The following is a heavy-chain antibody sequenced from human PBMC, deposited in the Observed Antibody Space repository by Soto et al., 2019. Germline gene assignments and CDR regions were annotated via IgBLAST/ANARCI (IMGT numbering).Heavy chain of an antibody. CDR3: AREPLYTIFGVLYPRPLAHYYGMVV. V-gene: IGHV1-3*01. Sequence: ASVKVSCKASGYTFTSYAMHWVRQAPGQRLEWMGWINAGNGNTKYSQKFQGRVTITRDTSASTAYMELSSLRSEDTAVYYCAREPLYTIFGVLYPRPLAHYYGMVVWGEGTTVTVSS. CDR1: GYTFTSYA. CDR2: INAGNGNT. J-gene: IGHJ6*04. D-gene: IGHD3-3*01.